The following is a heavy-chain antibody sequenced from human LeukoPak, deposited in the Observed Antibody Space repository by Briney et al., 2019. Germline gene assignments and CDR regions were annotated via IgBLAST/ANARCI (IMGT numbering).Heavy chain of an antibody. J-gene: IGHJ4*02. V-gene: IGHV1-2*02. CDR2: INPNSGGT. Sequence: ASVKVSCKASGYTFTSYGISWVRQAPGQGLEWMGWINPNSGGTNYAQKFQGRVTMTRDTSISTAYMELSRLRSDDTAVYYCARDQNVVVPAAIHFDYWGQGTLVTVSS. CDR3: ARDQNVVVPAAIHFDY. CDR1: GYTFTSYG. D-gene: IGHD2-2*01.